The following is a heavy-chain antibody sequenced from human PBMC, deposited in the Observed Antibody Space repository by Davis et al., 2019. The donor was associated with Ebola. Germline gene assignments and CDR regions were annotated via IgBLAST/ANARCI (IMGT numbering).Heavy chain of an antibody. J-gene: IGHJ4*02. V-gene: IGHV3-7*01. CDR3: ARYRFWNLEPSLDY. D-gene: IGHD1-1*01. CDR2: IQEDGSEK. Sequence: GESLKISCAASGFTFGKHWMTWVRQAPGKGLEWVANIQEDGSEKHYVDSVKGRFTISRDNAKNSLYLQMNSLRAEDSAVYYCARYRFWNLEPSLDYWGQGTLVTVPS. CDR1: GFTFGKHW.